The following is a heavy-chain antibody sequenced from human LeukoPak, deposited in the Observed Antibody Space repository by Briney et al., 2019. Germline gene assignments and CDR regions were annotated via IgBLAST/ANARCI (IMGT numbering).Heavy chain of an antibody. V-gene: IGHV3-7*01. CDR3: ARDHGYNYDTT. CDR2: IKEDGSDK. J-gene: IGHJ5*02. CDR1: GFIFSKFW. D-gene: IGHD5-18*01. Sequence: GGSLRLSCTASGFIFSKFWMSWVRQAPGNGLEWVANIKEDGSDKYYVDSVKGRFTISRDNAKNSLYLQMNSLRAEDTAVYYCARDHGYNYDTTWGQGTLVTVSS.